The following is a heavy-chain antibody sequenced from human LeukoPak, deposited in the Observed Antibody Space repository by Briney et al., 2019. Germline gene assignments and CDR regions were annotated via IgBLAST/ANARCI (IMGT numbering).Heavy chain of an antibody. CDR2: ISAYSGNT. J-gene: IGHJ4*02. CDR1: GYTFTNYG. D-gene: IGHD3-22*01. CDR3: AISQGSYYDTSGYLGGDY. Sequence: ASVKVSCKASGYTFTNYGIFWVRQAPGQGLEWMGWISAYSGNTNYAQELQGRVTMTTGTSTSTAYMELESLRSDDTAVYYCAISQGSYYDTSGYLGGDYWGQGTLVTVSS. V-gene: IGHV1-18*01.